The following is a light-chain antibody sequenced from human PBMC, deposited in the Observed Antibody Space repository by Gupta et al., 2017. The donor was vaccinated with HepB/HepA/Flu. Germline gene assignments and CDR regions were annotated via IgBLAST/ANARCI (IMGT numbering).Light chain of an antibody. Sequence: SYELTQSPSVSVSPGQTASITCSGDKLGEKYVSWYQQKPGQSPMLVIYQDNNRPSGIPDRLSGYNSGNTATLTISGTQAMDEADYYCQAWDSGTVVFGGGTKLTVL. CDR2: QDN. CDR3: QAWDSGTVV. V-gene: IGLV3-1*01. J-gene: IGLJ2*01. CDR1: KLGEKY.